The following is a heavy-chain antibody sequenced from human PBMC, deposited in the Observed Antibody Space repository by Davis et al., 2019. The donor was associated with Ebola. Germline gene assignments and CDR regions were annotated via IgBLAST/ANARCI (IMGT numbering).Heavy chain of an antibody. V-gene: IGHV3-30*03. D-gene: IGHD3-10*02. CDR2: ISYDGSNK. CDR3: ARDVLGALGY. Sequence: GGSLRLSCAASGFTFSSYGMHWVRQAPGKGLEWVAVISYDGSNKYYADSVKGRFTISRDNSKNTLYLQMNSLRVEDTAVYYCARDVLGALGYWGQGTLVTVSS. J-gene: IGHJ4*02. CDR1: GFTFSSYG.